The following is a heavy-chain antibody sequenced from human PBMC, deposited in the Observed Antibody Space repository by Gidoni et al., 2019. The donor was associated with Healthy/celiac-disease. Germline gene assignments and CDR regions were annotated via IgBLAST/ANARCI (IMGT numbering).Heavy chain of an antibody. J-gene: IGHJ6*02. V-gene: IGHV3-23*01. CDR1: GFTFSRYA. D-gene: IGHD6-19*01. CDR3: AKVRWSSGWYPPSYYYYGMDV. Sequence: EVQLLESGGGLVQPGGSLRLSCDASGFTFSRYAISWVRQAPGKGLEWVSAISGSGGSTYYADSVKGRFTISRDNSKNTLYLQMNSLRAEDTAVYYCAKVRWSSGWYPPSYYYYGMDVWGQGTTVTVSS. CDR2: ISGSGGST.